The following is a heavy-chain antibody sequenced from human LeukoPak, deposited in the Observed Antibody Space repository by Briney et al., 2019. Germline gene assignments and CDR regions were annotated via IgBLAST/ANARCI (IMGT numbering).Heavy chain of an antibody. Sequence: GGSLRLSCAAPGFTFSSYGMNWVRQAPGKGLEWLSYISTSTSSTTTIYYTESVKGRFTVSRDNAKNSLYLQMNSLRDEDTAVYYCARDLSLSYWGQGTLVTVSS. CDR1: GFTFSSYG. CDR2: ISTSTSSTTTI. V-gene: IGHV3-48*02. J-gene: IGHJ4*02. CDR3: ARDLSLSY.